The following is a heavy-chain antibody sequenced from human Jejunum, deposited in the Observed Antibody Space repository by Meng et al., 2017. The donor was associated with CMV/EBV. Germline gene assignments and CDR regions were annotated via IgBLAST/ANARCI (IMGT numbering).Heavy chain of an antibody. V-gene: IGHV3-72*01. CDR1: GFSLSDHY. D-gene: IGHD3-22*01. J-gene: IGHJ4*02. CDR2: SRDKANSYIT. CDR3: ARVIYDSGNYYSDC. Sequence: SGFSLSDHYMDWVRQAPGKGLEWVGRSRDKANSYITEYAASVKGRFTISRDESKNSLYLQMNSLETEDTADYYCARVIYDSGNYYSDCWGQGTLVTVSS.